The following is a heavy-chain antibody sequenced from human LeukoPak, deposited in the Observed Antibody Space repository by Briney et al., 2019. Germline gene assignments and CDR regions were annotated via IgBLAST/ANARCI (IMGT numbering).Heavy chain of an antibody. CDR1: GFTFSSYA. Sequence: PGGSLRLSCAASGFTFSSYAMHWVRQAPGKGLEWVAVISYDGSNKYYADSVKGRFTISRDNSKNTLYLQVNSLGTEDTAAYYCAKGSYYDSSGSFYFDYWGQGTLVTVSS. J-gene: IGHJ4*02. D-gene: IGHD3-22*01. CDR3: AKGSYYDSSGSFYFDY. CDR2: ISYDGSNK. V-gene: IGHV3-30-3*01.